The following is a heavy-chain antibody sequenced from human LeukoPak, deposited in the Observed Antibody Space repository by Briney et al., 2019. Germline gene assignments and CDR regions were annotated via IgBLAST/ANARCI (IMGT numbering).Heavy chain of an antibody. CDR1: GFTFSNAW. J-gene: IGHJ4*02. Sequence: PGGSLRLSCAASGFTFSNAWMSWVRQAPGKGLEWVGFIRSKAYGGTTEYAASVKGRFTISRDDSKSIAYLQMNSLRAEDTAVYYCAKILGVGYFDWTLSDFDYWGQGTLVTVSS. CDR2: IRSKAYGGTT. D-gene: IGHD3-9*01. V-gene: IGHV3-71*01. CDR3: AKILGVGYFDWTLSDFDY.